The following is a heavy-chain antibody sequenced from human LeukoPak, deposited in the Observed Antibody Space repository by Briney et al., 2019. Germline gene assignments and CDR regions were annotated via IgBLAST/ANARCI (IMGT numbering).Heavy chain of an antibody. CDR2: INAYNGHT. V-gene: IGHV1-18*01. Sequence: GASVKVSCKASGYTFANFGFTWVRQAPGQGLEWMGWINAYNGHTNYAQNLQGRVTMTTDPSTRTAYMELRSLRSGDTAVYYCARVMTQYCSGGSCYSTDKYYFDYWGQGTLVTVSS. CDR1: GYTFANFG. CDR3: ARVMTQYCSGGSCYSTDKYYFDY. D-gene: IGHD2-15*01. J-gene: IGHJ4*02.